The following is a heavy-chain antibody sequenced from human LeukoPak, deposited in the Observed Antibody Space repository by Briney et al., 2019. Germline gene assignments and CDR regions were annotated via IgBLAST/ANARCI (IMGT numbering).Heavy chain of an antibody. Sequence: PGGSLRLSCAASGFTFSSYTINWVRQAPGKGLEWVSSISSSSSYIYYADSVKGRFTISRDNAKNSLYLQMNSLRAEDTAVYYCARDRNYDYIWGSYRPDHFDYWGQRTLVTVSS. CDR2: ISSSSSYI. D-gene: IGHD3-16*02. CDR3: ARDRNYDYIWGSYRPDHFDY. V-gene: IGHV3-21*01. CDR1: GFTFSSYT. J-gene: IGHJ4*02.